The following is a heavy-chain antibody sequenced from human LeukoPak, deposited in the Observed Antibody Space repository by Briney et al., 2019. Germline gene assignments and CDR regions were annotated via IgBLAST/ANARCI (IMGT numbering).Heavy chain of an antibody. Sequence: EPGGSLRLSCAASGFTFINAWMTWVRQVPGKGLEWVSAISKSGDSTFYADSVKGRFTISRDNSQNTLYVQMNSLRAEDTAVYYCAKDQGYSSAWYSRDGFDMWGQGTMVTVSS. CDR3: AKDQGYSSAWYSRDGFDM. CDR2: ISKSGDST. D-gene: IGHD6-19*01. CDR1: GFTFINAW. V-gene: IGHV3-23*01. J-gene: IGHJ3*02.